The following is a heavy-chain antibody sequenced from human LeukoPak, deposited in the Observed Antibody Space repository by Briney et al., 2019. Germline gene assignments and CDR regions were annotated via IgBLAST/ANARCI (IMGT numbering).Heavy chain of an antibody. CDR2: ISGSGGST. CDR1: GLTFSSYA. Sequence: GGSLRLSCEASGLTFSSYAMSLVRQAPGKGLEWVSAISGSGGSTYYADSVKGRFTISRDNSKNTLYLQMNSLRAEDTAVYYRAGGLTMGCDYWGQGTLVTASS. J-gene: IGHJ4*02. D-gene: IGHD3-3*01. CDR3: AGGLTMGCDY. V-gene: IGHV3-23*01.